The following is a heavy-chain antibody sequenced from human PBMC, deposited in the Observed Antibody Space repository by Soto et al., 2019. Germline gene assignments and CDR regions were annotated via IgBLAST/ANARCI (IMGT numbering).Heavy chain of an antibody. Sequence: QVQLVQSGAEVKKPGSSVKVSCKASGGTFSSYAISWVRQAPGQGLEWMGGIIPIFGTANYAQKFQGRVTITADESTSTAYMELSSLRSEDTAVYYCARGPGIAAAGMPEEGYYYCGMDVWGQWTTVTVSS. J-gene: IGHJ6*02. V-gene: IGHV1-69*01. CDR2: IIPIFGTA. D-gene: IGHD6-13*01. CDR1: GGTFSSYA. CDR3: ARGPGIAAAGMPEEGYYYCGMDV.